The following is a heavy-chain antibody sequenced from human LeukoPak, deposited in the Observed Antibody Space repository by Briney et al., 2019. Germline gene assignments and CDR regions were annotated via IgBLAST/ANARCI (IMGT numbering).Heavy chain of an antibody. J-gene: IGHJ4*02. V-gene: IGHV4-31*03. Sequence: SQTLSLTCTVSGGSISSGGYYWSWIRQHPGTGLEWIGYIYYSGSTYYNPSLKSRVTISVDTSKNQFSLKLGSVTAADTAVYYCARTTLTSYYFDYWGQGTLVTVSS. CDR2: IYYSGST. CDR1: GGSISSGGYY. CDR3: ARTTLTSYYFDY. D-gene: IGHD1-1*01.